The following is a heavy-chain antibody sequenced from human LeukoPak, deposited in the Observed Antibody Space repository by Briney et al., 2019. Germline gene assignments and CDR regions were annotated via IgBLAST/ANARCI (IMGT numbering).Heavy chain of an antibody. CDR2: ISASNGNT. Sequence: ASVKVSCKASGYTFITYGISWVRQVPGQGLEWMGWISASNGNTNYAQKFQGRVTMTTDTSTSTAYMELRSLRSDDAAVYYCARDLITMVRRGTFDYWGQGTLVTVSS. J-gene: IGHJ4*02. CDR1: GYTFITYG. D-gene: IGHD3-10*01. V-gene: IGHV1-18*01. CDR3: ARDLITMVRRGTFDY.